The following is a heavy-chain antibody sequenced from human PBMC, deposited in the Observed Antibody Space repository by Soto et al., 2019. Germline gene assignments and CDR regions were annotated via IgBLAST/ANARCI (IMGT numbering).Heavy chain of an antibody. J-gene: IGHJ4*02. CDR3: ARLTSYSSSTILDY. CDR2: IYTSGST. D-gene: IGHD6-6*01. V-gene: IGHV4-4*07. CDR1: GGSISSYY. Sequence: SETLSLTCTVSGGSISSYYWSWIRQPAGKGLEWIGRIYTSGSTNYNPSLKSRVTMSVDTSKNQFSLKLSSVTAADTAVYYCARLTSYSSSTILDYWGQGTLVTVSS.